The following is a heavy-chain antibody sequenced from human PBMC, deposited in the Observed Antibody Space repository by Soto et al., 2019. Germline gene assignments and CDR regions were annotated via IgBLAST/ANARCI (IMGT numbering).Heavy chain of an antibody. V-gene: IGHV4-39*01. CDR1: GGSISSTSYY. CDR3: AKHYYILTGYYTPREY. D-gene: IGHD3-9*01. CDR2: IYYNGGT. Sequence: PSETLSLTCTVSGGSISSTSYYWGWIRQPPGKGLERIGTIYYNGGTYYNPSLKSRVTISVDTSKNQFFLKLSSVTAADTAVYYCAKHYYILTGYYTPREYGGQETQFTVPS. J-gene: IGHJ4*02.